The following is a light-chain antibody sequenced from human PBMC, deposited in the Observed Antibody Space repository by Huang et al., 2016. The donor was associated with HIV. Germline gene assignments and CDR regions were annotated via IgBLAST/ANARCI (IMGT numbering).Light chain of an antibody. CDR2: DAS. J-gene: IGKJ4*01. V-gene: IGKV1-17*03. CDR3: LQHNGHPLT. Sequence: DIQMTQSPSVMAASVGDRVTFRCRASQGISDRLVWFQQKPGRVPKRLIHDASSLESGVPTRYIGSGYGTEFTLTINSLQPEDFATYYCLQHNGHPLTVGGGTRVEIK. CDR1: QGISDR.